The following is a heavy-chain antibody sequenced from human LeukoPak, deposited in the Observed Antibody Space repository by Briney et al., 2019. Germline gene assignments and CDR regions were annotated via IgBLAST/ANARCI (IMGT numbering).Heavy chain of an antibody. CDR1: GGSISSSSYY. V-gene: IGHV4-39*07. J-gene: IGHJ4*02. D-gene: IGHD5-12*01. CDR2: IYYSGST. Sequence: PSETLSLTCTVSGGSISSSSYYWGWIRQPPGKGLEWIGSIYYSGSTYYNPSLKSRVTISVDTSKNQFSLKLSSVTAADTAVYYCAREKIVRSYSGYDYSDYWGQGTLVTVSS. CDR3: AREKIVRSYSGYDYSDY.